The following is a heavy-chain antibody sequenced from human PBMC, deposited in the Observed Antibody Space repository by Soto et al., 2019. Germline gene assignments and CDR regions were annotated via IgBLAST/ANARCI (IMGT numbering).Heavy chain of an antibody. J-gene: IGHJ1*01. D-gene: IGHD3-9*01. CDR2: ISGSGGST. V-gene: IGHV3-23*01. CDR1: GFTFSSYA. Sequence: EVQLLESGGGLVQPGGSLRLSCAASGFTFSSYAMSWVRQAPGKGLEWVSAISGSGGSTYYADSVKGRFTISRDNSKNTLYLQMNSLRAEDTAVYYCASIGSYYDILTGYLAEYFQHWGQGTLVTVSS. CDR3: ASIGSYYDILTGYLAEYFQH.